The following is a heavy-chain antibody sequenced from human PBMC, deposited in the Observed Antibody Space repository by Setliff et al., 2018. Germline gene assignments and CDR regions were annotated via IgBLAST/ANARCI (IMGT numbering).Heavy chain of an antibody. Sequence: HPWGSLRLSCAASGFTFSDHYMDWVRQAPGKGLEWVGRTRNKANSYTTEYAASVKGRFTISRDDSKNSLYLQMNSLRVEDTGVYYCARDSYVGTTGTNDAFDIWGQGTMVTVSS. J-gene: IGHJ3*02. V-gene: IGHV3-72*01. CDR3: ARDSYVGTTGTNDAFDI. D-gene: IGHD1-1*01. CDR2: TRNKANSYTT. CDR1: GFTFSDHY.